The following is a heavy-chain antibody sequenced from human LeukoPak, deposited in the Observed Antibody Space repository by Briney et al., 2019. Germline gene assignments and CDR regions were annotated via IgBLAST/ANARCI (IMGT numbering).Heavy chain of an antibody. D-gene: IGHD3-22*01. Sequence: TGGSLRLSCAASGFTFSNFAMSWVRQAPGKGLEWVSAIRESGSGTYYADAVKGRFTISRDNSKNSLNLQLNSLRAEDTALYYCAKATYYYDSSGYYPADYWGQGTLVTVSS. V-gene: IGHV3-23*01. CDR3: AKATYYYDSSGYYPADY. J-gene: IGHJ4*02. CDR1: GFTFSNFA. CDR2: IRESGSGT.